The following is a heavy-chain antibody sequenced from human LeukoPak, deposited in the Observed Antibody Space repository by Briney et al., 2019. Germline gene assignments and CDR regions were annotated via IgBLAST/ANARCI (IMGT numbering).Heavy chain of an antibody. D-gene: IGHD2/OR15-2a*01. CDR1: GFTFSSYA. J-gene: IGHJ4*02. CDR3: ARDAFLDY. V-gene: IGHV3-30-3*01. CDR2: ISYDGSNK. Sequence: GSLRLSCAASGFTFSSYAMHWVRQAPGKGLEWVAVISYDGSNKYYADSVRGRFTIPRDNSKNTLYLQMNSLRAEDTAVYYCARDAFLDYWGQGTLVTVSS.